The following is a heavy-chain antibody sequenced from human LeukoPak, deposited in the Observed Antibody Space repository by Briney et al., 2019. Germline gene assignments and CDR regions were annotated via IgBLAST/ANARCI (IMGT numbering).Heavy chain of an antibody. D-gene: IGHD2-21*02. CDR3: ATTLHIVVVTWHAFDF. CDR1: GYTFTGYY. CDR2: INPNSGGT. V-gene: IGHV1-2*02. J-gene: IGHJ3*01. Sequence: ASVKVSCKASGYTFTGYYMHWVRQAPGQGLEWMGWINPNSGGTNYAPTFQGRVTMTRDTSISTAYMELSRLTSDDTTIYYCATTLHIVVVTWHAFDFWGQGTMVTVSS.